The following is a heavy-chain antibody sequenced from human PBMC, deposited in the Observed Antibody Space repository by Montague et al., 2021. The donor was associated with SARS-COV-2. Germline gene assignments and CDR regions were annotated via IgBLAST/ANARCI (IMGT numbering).Heavy chain of an antibody. V-gene: IGHV3-48*03. J-gene: IGHJ6*02. CDR2: ISSTGGTI. CDR3: ARDRSMLRGMFPYYFCMDL. CDR1: RFSFSSYV. D-gene: IGHD3-10*01. Sequence: SLRLSCAASRFSFSSYVMNWVRQAPGKGLEWVSYISSTGGTISYADSVKGRFTISRDNAKKSLYVQMKSQRPEDSAVYYCARDRSMLRGMFPYYFCMDLWGQGTAVTVSS.